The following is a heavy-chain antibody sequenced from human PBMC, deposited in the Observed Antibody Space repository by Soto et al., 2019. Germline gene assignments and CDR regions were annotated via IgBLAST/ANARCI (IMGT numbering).Heavy chain of an antibody. V-gene: IGHV1-69*12. Sequence: QVQLVQSGAEVKKPRSSVKVSFKASGGSFSSYGISWVREAPGQGFEWMGGIIPIFGTANYAQKFQGRVTITADESTSTAYMELSSLRSEDTAGYYCARSGYYGSGSSLAFDIWGQGTMVTVSS. J-gene: IGHJ3*02. CDR2: IIPIFGTA. CDR1: GGSFSSYG. D-gene: IGHD3-10*01. CDR3: ARSGYYGSGSSLAFDI.